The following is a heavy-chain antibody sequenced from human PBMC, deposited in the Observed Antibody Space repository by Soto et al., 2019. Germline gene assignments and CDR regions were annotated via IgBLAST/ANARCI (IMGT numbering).Heavy chain of an antibody. Sequence: QGELVESGGGVVQPGRSLRLSCAASGCTFSRYGMHWVRQAPGKGLEWVAVISYDGSNKYYADSVKGRFTISRDNSKNTLYLQMNSLRAEDTAVYYCAKDTRYCGGDCYAYYYYYGMDVWGQGTTVTVSS. CDR2: ISYDGSNK. V-gene: IGHV3-30*18. D-gene: IGHD2-21*02. CDR3: AKDTRYCGGDCYAYYYYYGMDV. J-gene: IGHJ6*02. CDR1: GCTFSRYG.